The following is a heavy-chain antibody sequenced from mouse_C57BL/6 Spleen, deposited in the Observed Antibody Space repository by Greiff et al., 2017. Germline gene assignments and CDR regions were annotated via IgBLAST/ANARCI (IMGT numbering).Heavy chain of an antibody. V-gene: IGHV3-1*01. CDR2: ISYSGST. CDR1: GYSITSGYD. J-gene: IGHJ1*03. Sequence: EVKLVESGPGMVKPSQSLSLTCTVTGYSITSGYDWHWIRHFPGNKLEWMGYISYSGSTNYNPSLKSRISITHDTSKNHFFLKLNSVTTEDTATYYCATGSSNYWYFDVWGTGTTVTVSS. D-gene: IGHD1-1*01. CDR3: ATGSSNYWYFDV.